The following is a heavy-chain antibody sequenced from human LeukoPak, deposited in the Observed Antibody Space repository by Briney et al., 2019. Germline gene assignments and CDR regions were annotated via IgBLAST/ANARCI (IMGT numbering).Heavy chain of an antibody. V-gene: IGHV3-7*03. CDR1: GFTLSSYW. CDR2: IRQDGSDK. CDR3: ARGIAAAGSY. J-gene: IGHJ4*02. Sequence: PGGSLRLSCVASGFTLSSYWVTWVRQAPGKELEWVANIRQDGSDKYYMDSVKGRFTISRDNAKNSVYLQMNSLRVEDTAVYYCARGIAAAGSYWGQGTLVTVSS. D-gene: IGHD6-13*01.